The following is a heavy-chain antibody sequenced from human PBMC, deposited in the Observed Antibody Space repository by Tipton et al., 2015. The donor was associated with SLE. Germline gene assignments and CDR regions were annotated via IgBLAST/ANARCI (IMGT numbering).Heavy chain of an antibody. CDR3: ARDSGSQLFDY. Sequence: SLRLSCAASGFTFSSYGMHWVRQAPGKGLEWVSVIYSGGSTYYADSVKGRFTISRDNSKNTLYLQMNSLRAEDTAVYYCARDSGSQLFDYWGQGTLVTVSA. D-gene: IGHD1-26*01. CDR1: GFTFSSYG. J-gene: IGHJ4*02. V-gene: IGHV3-NL1*01. CDR2: IYSGGST.